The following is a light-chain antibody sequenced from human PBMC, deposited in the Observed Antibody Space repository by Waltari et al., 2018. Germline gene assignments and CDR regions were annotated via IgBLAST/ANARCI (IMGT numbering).Light chain of an antibody. CDR2: DVS. CDR1: SSDVGGYNY. CDR3: CSYAGSYTL. J-gene: IGLJ2*01. Sequence: QSALTQPRSVSGSPGQSVTISCTGTSSDVGGYNYVSWYQQHPGKAPKLMIYDVSKRPSGVPDRCSVCKSGYTSSLTISGLQAEDEADYYCCSYAGSYTLFGGGTKLTVL. V-gene: IGLV2-11*01.